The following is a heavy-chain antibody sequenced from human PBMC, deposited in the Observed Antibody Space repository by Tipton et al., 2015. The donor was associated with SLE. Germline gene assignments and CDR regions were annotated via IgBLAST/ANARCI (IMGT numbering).Heavy chain of an antibody. CDR2: IGTAGDT. Sequence: SLRLSCAASGFTFSSYDMHWVRQATGKGLEWVSAIGTAGDTYYPGSVKDRFTISRENAKNSLYLQMNSLRAGDTAVYYCAREGGYSSSSGGYYYGMDVWGQGTTVTVSS. D-gene: IGHD6-6*01. CDR1: GFTFSSYD. CDR3: AREGGYSSSSGGYYYGMDV. J-gene: IGHJ6*02. V-gene: IGHV3-13*01.